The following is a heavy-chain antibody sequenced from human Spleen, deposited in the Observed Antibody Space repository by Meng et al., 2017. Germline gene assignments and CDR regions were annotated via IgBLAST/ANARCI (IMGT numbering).Heavy chain of an antibody. CDR3: ARAGRYSSSWYRLSLYFDY. CDR1: GFTLSHYW. Sequence: GGSLRLSCAASGFTLSHYWMSWVRQAPEKGLEWVAHIKGDGSAKQYVDSVKGQFTISRDNAKNSLYLQMNSLRAEDTALYYCARAGRYSSSWYRLSLYFDYWGQGTLVTVSS. J-gene: IGHJ4*02. V-gene: IGHV3-7*03. CDR2: IKGDGSAK. D-gene: IGHD6-13*01.